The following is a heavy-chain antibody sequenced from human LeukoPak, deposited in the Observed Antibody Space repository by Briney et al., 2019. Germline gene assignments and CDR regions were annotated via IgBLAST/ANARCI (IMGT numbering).Heavy chain of an antibody. D-gene: IGHD3-9*01. Sequence: SETLSLTCTVSGGSLSSYYWSWIRQPPGKGLEWIGYIYYSGSTNYNPSLTSRGTISVDTSKNQFSLKLSSVTAADTAVYYCARAVYDILTGYSFDYWGQGTLVTVSS. CDR1: GGSLSSYY. V-gene: IGHV4-59*01. J-gene: IGHJ4*02. CDR2: IYYSGST. CDR3: ARAVYDILTGYSFDY.